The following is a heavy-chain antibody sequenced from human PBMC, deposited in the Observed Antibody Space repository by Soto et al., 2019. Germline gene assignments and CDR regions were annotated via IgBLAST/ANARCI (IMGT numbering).Heavy chain of an antibody. D-gene: IGHD3-10*02. CDR1: GDSITASYSN. Sequence: SETLSLTCTVSGDSITASYSNWAWIRQPPGKGLEWIGTFYYSGTTSQNPPLRSRITISGDTSRNQFSLNLRSVTAADSGVYYWAKLVRDDVRRSDLDHWGQGTLVTVSS. J-gene: IGHJ4*02. V-gene: IGHV4-39*01. CDR3: AKLVRDDVRRSDLDH. CDR2: FYYSGTT.